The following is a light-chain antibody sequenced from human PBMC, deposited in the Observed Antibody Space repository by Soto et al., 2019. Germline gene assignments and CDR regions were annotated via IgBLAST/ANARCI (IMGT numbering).Light chain of an antibody. CDR1: QSVSNN. CDR2: NTF. V-gene: IGKV3-15*01. Sequence: EIVMTQSPATLSVSPGERVTLSCRARQSVSNNLAWYQQKPGQAPRVLIYNTFTRATGIPARFSGSGAGTEFTLTIGSLQSEDFAIYYCQQYNNWPRTFGQGTKVEIK. J-gene: IGKJ1*01. CDR3: QQYNNWPRT.